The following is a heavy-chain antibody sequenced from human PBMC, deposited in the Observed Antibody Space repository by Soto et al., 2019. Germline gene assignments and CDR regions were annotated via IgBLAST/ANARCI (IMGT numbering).Heavy chain of an antibody. CDR3: AREHSSSWRFDY. Sequence: QVQLVQSGAKVKKPGASVKVSCKASGYTFTSYDINWVRQATGQGLEWMGWMNPNSGNTGYAQKFQGRVTMTRNTSISTAFMELSSLRSEDTAVYYCAREHSSSWRFDYWGQGTLVTVSS. CDR1: GYTFTSYD. D-gene: IGHD6-13*01. CDR2: MNPNSGNT. V-gene: IGHV1-8*01. J-gene: IGHJ4*02.